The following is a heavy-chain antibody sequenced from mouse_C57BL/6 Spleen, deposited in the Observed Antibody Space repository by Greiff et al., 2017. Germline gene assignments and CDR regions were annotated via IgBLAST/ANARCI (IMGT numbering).Heavy chain of an antibody. J-gene: IGHJ4*01. CDR3: VRHSNYYAMDY. CDR1: GFSFNTYA. V-gene: IGHV10-1*01. CDR2: IRSKSNNYAT. D-gene: IGHD2-5*01. Sequence: EVKLVESGGGLVQPKGSLKLSCAASGFSFNTYAMNWVRPAPGKGLEWVARIRSKSNNYATYYADSVKDRFTISRDDSESMLYLQMNNLKTEDTAMYYCVRHSNYYAMDYWGQGTSVTVSS.